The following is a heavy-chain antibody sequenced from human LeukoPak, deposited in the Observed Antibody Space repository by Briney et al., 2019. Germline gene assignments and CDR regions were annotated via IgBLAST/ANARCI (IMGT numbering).Heavy chain of an antibody. CDR1: GFTFSSYA. CDR3: AKDLYGDYMIDY. V-gene: IGHV3-23*01. J-gene: IGHJ4*02. Sequence: GGSLRLSCAASGFTFSSYAMSWVRQAPGKGLEWVSVISGSDGSTYYADSVKGRFTISRDNSKNTLYLQMNSLRAEDTAVYYRAKDLYGDYMIDYWGQGTLVTVSS. CDR2: ISGSDGST. D-gene: IGHD4-17*01.